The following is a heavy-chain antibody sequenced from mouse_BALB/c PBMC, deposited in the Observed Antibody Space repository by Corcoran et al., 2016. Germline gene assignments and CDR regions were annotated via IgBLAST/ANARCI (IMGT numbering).Heavy chain of an antibody. Sequence: VQLQHSGADLVRLGALVTLSCKASGFNINDYSMHWVKQRPEQGLAWIGWIDPENGHTIYDPKFQGKASITAYTSSTLAYLQLSSLTSEDTAVYYCARSGDVYAMDYWGQGTSVTVSS. CDR2: IDPENGHT. D-gene: IGHD3-1*01. V-gene: IGHV14-1*02. CDR3: ARSGDVYAMDY. J-gene: IGHJ4*01. CDR1: GFNINDYS.